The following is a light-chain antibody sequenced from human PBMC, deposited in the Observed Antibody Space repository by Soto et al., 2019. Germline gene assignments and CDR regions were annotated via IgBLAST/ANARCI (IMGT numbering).Light chain of an antibody. Sequence: ELVLTQSPGTLSLSPGERATLSCRASQSVSSSYLAWYQQKPGQAPRLLIYGASSRATGIPDRFSGSGSGKDLTLTISRLEPEDFAVYYCKQYGSSHRTFGQGTKVDIX. J-gene: IGKJ1*01. V-gene: IGKV3-20*01. CDR2: GAS. CDR3: KQYGSSHRT. CDR1: QSVSSSY.